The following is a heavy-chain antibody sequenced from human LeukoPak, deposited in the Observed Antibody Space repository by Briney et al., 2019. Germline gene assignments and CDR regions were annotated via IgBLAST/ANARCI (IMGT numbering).Heavy chain of an antibody. D-gene: IGHD2-2*01. J-gene: IGHJ3*02. CDR1: GFTFSNAW. V-gene: IGHV3-15*01. Sequence: GGSLRLSCAASGFTFSNAWMSWVRQAPGKGLEWVGRIKSKTDGGTTDYAAPVKGRFTISRDDSKNTLYLQMNSLKTEDTAVYYCTTRASGDQPLEAFDIWGQGTMVTVSS. CDR2: IKSKTDGGTT. CDR3: TTRASGDQPLEAFDI.